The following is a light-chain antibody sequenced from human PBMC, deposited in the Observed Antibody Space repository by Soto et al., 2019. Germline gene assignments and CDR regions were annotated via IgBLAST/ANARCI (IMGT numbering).Light chain of an antibody. CDR3: LQYYSTPWT. V-gene: IGKV4-1*01. CDR2: GAS. Sequence: DVVMTKSTKSLVVSLGERPTINRTCSQTVLYSSGNKNCLAWYQQKPGQPPKLLIYGASTRESGVPARFSGSGSGTDFTLTISSLQAEDVAVYYCLQYYSTPWTFGQGTKVDIK. CDR1: QTVLYSSGNKNC. J-gene: IGKJ1*01.